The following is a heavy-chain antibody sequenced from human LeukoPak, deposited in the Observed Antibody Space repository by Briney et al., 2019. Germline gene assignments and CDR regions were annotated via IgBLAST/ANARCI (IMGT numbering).Heavy chain of an antibody. CDR3: ARRVRGVIISFYYYNGMDV. J-gene: IGHJ6*02. D-gene: IGHD3-10*01. CDR2: INHSGAT. V-gene: IGHV4-34*01. CDR1: GGSFSDYY. Sequence: SETLSLTCAVYGGSFSDYYWTWIRQSPGKGLEWIGEINHSGATDYNPSLKSRVTMSVDTSKNQFSLKVRSVTAADTAVYYCARRVRGVIISFYYYNGMDVRGQGTTVTVSS.